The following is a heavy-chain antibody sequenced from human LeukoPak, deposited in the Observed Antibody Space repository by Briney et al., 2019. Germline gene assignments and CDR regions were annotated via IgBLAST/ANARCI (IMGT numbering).Heavy chain of an antibody. CDR1: GFTFSSNT. V-gene: IGHV3-21*01. J-gene: IGHJ4*02. D-gene: IGHD6-13*01. CDR3: ARARGNSWYSDY. Sequence: PGGSLRLSCAASGFTFSSNTMNWVRQAPGKGLEWVSSITTSSSYIYYADSVKGRFTISRDNAKNSLYLQMNSLRVEDTAVYYCARARGNSWYSDYWGQGTLVTVSS. CDR2: ITTSSSYI.